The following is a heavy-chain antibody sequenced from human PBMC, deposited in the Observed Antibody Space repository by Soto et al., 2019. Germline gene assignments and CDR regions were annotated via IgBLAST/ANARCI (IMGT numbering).Heavy chain of an antibody. J-gene: IGHJ6*02. V-gene: IGHV1-69*06. Sequence: QVQLVQSGAEVKKPGSSVKVSCKASGGTFSSYAISWVRQAPGQGLEWMGGIIPIFGTANYAQKFQGRVTITADKSTSTAYMELSSLRSEDTAVYYCATSGGYSYGYYYYGMDVWGQGTTVTVSS. CDR3: ATSGGYSYGYYYYGMDV. CDR2: IIPIFGTA. CDR1: GGTFSSYA. D-gene: IGHD5-18*01.